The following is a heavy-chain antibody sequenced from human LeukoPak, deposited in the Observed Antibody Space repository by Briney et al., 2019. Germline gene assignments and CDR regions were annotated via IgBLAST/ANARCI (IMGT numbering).Heavy chain of an antibody. CDR1: GISITTYY. CDR3: ARDSWDYIAMDV. V-gene: IGHV4-59*01. J-gene: IGHJ6*02. Sequence: SETLSLTCTVSGISITTYYWSWIRQSPGKGLEWIGYVHHTGSADYNPSLRSRATISLDTSKNQSSLKLTSATAADTAVYYCARDSWDYIAMDVWGPGTTVIVSS. D-gene: IGHD4/OR15-4a*01. CDR2: VHHTGSA.